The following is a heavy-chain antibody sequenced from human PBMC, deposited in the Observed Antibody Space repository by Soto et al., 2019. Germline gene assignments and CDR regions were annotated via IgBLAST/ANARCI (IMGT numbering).Heavy chain of an antibody. D-gene: IGHD3-10*01. CDR3: GGVTGWIFDC. J-gene: IGHJ4*01. CDR1: GFTFSTYW. Sequence: EVQLVESGGGLVQPGGSLRLSCAASGFTFSTYWMTWVRQAPGKGLEWVAIIKQDGSEKYYVDSVKGRFTISRDNAKNSLFLQMNSLRAEDTAVYFCGGVTGWIFDCGGHGSLVTVSS. CDR2: IKQDGSEK. V-gene: IGHV3-7*05.